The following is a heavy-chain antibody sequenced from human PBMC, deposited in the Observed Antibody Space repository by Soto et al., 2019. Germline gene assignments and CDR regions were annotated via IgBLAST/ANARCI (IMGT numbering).Heavy chain of an antibody. J-gene: IGHJ6*02. D-gene: IGHD3-16*01. CDR1: GFFFNNYD. CDR2: IGAADDP. CDR3: AGAYTGRLPRRGDYYYALDV. Sequence: QLVESGGGLTQAGGSLRLSCVGSGFFFNNYDMHWVRQVRGKGLEWVSAIGAADDPYYSVSVKGRFIVSRDNAQKSLYLQMNTLRAGDTVLYFGAGAYTGRLPRRGDYYYALDVWGRGTTVTVSS. V-gene: IGHV3-13*05.